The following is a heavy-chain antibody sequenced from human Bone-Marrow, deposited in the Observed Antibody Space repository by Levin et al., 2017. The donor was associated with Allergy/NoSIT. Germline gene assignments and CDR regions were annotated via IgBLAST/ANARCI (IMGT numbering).Heavy chain of an antibody. V-gene: IGHV3-30-3*01. CDR2: ISYDGSSK. D-gene: IGHD3-10*01. Sequence: QSGGSLRLSCAASGFTFSNYGMQWVRQAPGKGLEGVALISYDGSSKDYADSVKGRFTISRDNSKNTMYLQMNSLRAEDTAVYYCARDVGYYYGSERINHPTTTAFDYWGQGSLVTVSS. J-gene: IGHJ4*02. CDR3: ARDVGYYYGSERINHPTTTAFDY. CDR1: GFTFSNYG.